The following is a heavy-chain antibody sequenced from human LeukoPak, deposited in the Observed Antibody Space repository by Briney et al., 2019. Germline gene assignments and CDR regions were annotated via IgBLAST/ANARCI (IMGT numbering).Heavy chain of an antibody. V-gene: IGHV3-66*01. CDR3: ARDHSRTYGALDL. D-gene: IGHD1-26*01. CDR2: MYSGGST. Sequence: PGGSLRLSCAASGLSVNSNYMNWVRQAPGKGLEWVSVMYSGGSTYSADSVKDRFIISRDNSKNTLYLQMSRLRAEDTAVYYCARDHSRTYGALDLWGQGTMVTVSS. J-gene: IGHJ3*01. CDR1: GLSVNSNY.